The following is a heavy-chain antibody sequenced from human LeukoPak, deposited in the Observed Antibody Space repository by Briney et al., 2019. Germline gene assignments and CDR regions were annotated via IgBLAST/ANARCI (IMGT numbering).Heavy chain of an antibody. CDR1: GGSISSSSYY. J-gene: IGHJ4*02. V-gene: IGHV4-39*01. D-gene: IGHD1-26*01. Sequence: SETLSLTCTVSGGSISSSSYYWGWIRQPPGKGLEWIGSIHYSGSTYYNPSLKSRVTISVDTSKNQFSLKLSSVTAADTAVYYCARLGGVGATIDYWGQGTLVTVSS. CDR3: ARLGGVGATIDY. CDR2: IHYSGST.